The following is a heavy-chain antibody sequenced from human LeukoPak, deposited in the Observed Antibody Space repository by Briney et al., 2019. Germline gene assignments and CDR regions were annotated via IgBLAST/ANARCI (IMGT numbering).Heavy chain of an antibody. Sequence: PSETLSLTCALYGGSFSGYYWSWIRQPPGKGLEWIGYVYYSGSTNYNPSLKSRVTISVDTSKNQFSLKLSSVTAADTAVYYCAREVGIAAAGDNWFDPWGQGTLVTVSS. CDR2: VYYSGST. V-gene: IGHV4-59*01. D-gene: IGHD6-13*01. J-gene: IGHJ5*02. CDR1: GGSFSGYY. CDR3: AREVGIAAAGDNWFDP.